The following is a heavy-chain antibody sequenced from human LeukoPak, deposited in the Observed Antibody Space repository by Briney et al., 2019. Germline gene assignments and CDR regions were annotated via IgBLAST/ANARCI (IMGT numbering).Heavy chain of an antibody. V-gene: IGHV3-53*01. Sequence: SGGSLRLSCGASGFTVSRNTISWVRQAPGKGLEWVSLIYSDGSTHYADSVKGRFTISRDSSKNTVYLQMNNLRAEDTAVYYCARYPSAQNYWGQGTLVTVSS. CDR1: GFTVSRNT. CDR2: IYSDGST. CDR3: ARYPSAQNY. J-gene: IGHJ4*02.